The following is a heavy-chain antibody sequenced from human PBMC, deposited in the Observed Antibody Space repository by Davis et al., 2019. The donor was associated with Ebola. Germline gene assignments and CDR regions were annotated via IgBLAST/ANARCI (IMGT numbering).Heavy chain of an antibody. CDR1: GFLFSSYA. CDR3: ARSYLIST. D-gene: IGHD3-10*01. J-gene: IGHJ5*02. CDR2: ISSSSDSV. Sequence: PGGSLRLSCAASGFLFSSYAMNWVRQAPGKGLEWIAYISSSSDSVYYADSVEGRFTISRDNARNSLYLQMNGLRDEDTAVYYCARSYLISTWGQGTLVTVSS. V-gene: IGHV3-48*02.